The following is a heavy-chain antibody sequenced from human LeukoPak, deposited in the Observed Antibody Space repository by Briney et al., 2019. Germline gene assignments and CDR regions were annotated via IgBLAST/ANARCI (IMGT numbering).Heavy chain of an antibody. CDR2: IYDSGST. Sequence: PSGTLSLTCSVSGGSVSSYYWSWIRQPPGKGLEWIGYIYDSGSTNYNPSLKSRVTISVDTSKNQFPLKLSSVTAAGTAVYYCARWSKDSSGFSNWFDPWGQGTLVTVSS. V-gene: IGHV4-59*02. CDR1: GGSVSSYY. D-gene: IGHD3-22*01. CDR3: ARWSKDSSGFSNWFDP. J-gene: IGHJ5*02.